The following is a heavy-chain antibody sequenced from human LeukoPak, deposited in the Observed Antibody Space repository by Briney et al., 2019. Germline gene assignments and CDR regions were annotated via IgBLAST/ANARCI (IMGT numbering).Heavy chain of an antibody. V-gene: IGHV3-30*02. CDR3: AKDRGGWFGELLPYFDH. CDR2: IRYDGSNK. Sequence: GSLRLSCAASGFIFSSYGMHWVRQAPGKGLEWVAFIRYDGSNKYYADSVKGRFTISRDNSKNTLYLQMNSLRAEDTAVYYCAKDRGGWFGELLPYFDHWGQGTLVTVSS. D-gene: IGHD3-10*01. J-gene: IGHJ4*02. CDR1: GFIFSSYG.